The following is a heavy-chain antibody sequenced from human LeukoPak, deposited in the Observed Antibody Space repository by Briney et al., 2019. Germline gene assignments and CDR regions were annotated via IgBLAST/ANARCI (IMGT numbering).Heavy chain of an antibody. CDR1: GFTFSSCA. CDR3: AKDQNWNYGYYFDY. J-gene: IGHJ4*02. Sequence: PGGSLRLSCAASGFTFSSCAMSWVRQAPGKGLEWVSAISGSGGSTYYADSVKGRFTISRDNSKNTLYLQMNSLRAEDTAVYYCAKDQNWNYGYYFDYWGQGTLVTVSS. V-gene: IGHV3-23*01. CDR2: ISGSGGST. D-gene: IGHD1-7*01.